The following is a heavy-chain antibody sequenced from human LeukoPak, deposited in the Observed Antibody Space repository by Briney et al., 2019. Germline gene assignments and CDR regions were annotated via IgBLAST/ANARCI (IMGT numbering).Heavy chain of an antibody. CDR3: ATSRGTGGYFDY. D-gene: IGHD1-1*01. J-gene: IGHJ4*02. V-gene: IGHV1-69*01. CDR1: GGTFSSYA. Sequence: SVKVSCKASGGTFSSYAISWVRQAPGQGLEWMGGIIPIFGTANYAQKFQGRVTITADESTSTAYMELSSLRSEDTAVYYCATSRGTGGYFDYWGQGTLVTVSS. CDR2: IIPIFGTA.